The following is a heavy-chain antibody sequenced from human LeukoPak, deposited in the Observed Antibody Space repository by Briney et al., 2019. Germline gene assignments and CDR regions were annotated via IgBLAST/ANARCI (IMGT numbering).Heavy chain of an antibody. CDR1: GFTFSSHG. D-gene: IGHD3-22*01. V-gene: IGHV3-30*02. CDR3: AKEGINYYDSSANTHSPTYYFDY. J-gene: IGHJ4*02. Sequence: PGGSLRLSCAASGFTFSSHGMHWVRQAPGKGLEWVAFIRYDGSNKYYADSVKGRFTISRDNSKNTLYLQMNSLRAEDTAVYYCAKEGINYYDSSANTHSPTYYFDYWGQGTLVTVSS. CDR2: IRYDGSNK.